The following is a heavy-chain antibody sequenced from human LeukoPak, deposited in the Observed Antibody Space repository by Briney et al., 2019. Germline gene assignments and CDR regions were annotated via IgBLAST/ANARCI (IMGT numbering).Heavy chain of an antibody. D-gene: IGHD3-16*01. CDR3: ARIPLGDYYYGMDV. V-gene: IGHV2-70*20. Sequence: SGPALVKPTQTLTLTCTFSGFSLSTSGMCVSWVRQPPGKALEWLALIDWDDDKYYSTSLKTRLTISKGTSKNQVVLTMTNMDPVVTATYYCARIPLGDYYYGMDVWGQGTTVTVSS. J-gene: IGHJ6*02. CDR2: IDWDDDK. CDR1: GFSLSTSGMC.